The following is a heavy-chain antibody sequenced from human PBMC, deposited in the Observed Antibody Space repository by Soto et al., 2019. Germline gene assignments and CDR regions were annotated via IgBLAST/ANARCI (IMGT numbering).Heavy chain of an antibody. CDR2: ISGSGGST. CDR1: GFTFSSYA. V-gene: IGHV3-23*01. D-gene: IGHD3-10*01. Sequence: EVQLLESGGGLVQPGGSLRLSCAASGFTFSSYAMNWVRQAPGKGLEWVSVISGSGGSTYYADSVKARFTISRDNSKNTLYLQMNSLRAEDTAVYYCAKRTYGSEFDYWGQGTLVTVSS. CDR3: AKRTYGSEFDY. J-gene: IGHJ4*02.